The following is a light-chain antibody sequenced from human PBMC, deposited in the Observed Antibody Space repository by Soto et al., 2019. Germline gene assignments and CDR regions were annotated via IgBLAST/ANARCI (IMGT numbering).Light chain of an antibody. J-gene: IGKJ1*01. V-gene: IGKV1-5*01. CDR2: DAS. Sequence: IQMTQSPSTLSASVGDRVTITCRASHSISSLLAWYQQKPGKAPKLLIYDASSLESGVPSRFSGSGSGTEFTLTISSLQPDDFATYYCQQYNSYSPWTFGQGTKVDIK. CDR3: QQYNSYSPWT. CDR1: HSISSL.